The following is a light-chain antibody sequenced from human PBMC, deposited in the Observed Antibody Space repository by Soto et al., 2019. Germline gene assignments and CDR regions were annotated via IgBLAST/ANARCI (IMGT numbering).Light chain of an antibody. Sequence: GARVTITCRASQSISSWLAWYQQKPGKAPKLLIYDASSLESGVPSRFSGSGSGTEFTLTISSLQPDDFATYYCQQYNISMWTFCQVTNV. CDR2: DAS. CDR3: QQYNISMWT. CDR1: QSISSW. V-gene: IGKV1-5*01. J-gene: IGKJ1*01.